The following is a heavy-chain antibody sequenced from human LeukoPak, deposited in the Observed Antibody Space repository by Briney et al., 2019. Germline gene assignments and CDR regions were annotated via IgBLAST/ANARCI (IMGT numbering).Heavy chain of an antibody. J-gene: IGHJ4*02. CDR1: GFTFSTYG. Sequence: GGTLRLSCVASGFTFSTYGMSWVRQAPGKGLEWVSAISGSGGSTYYADSVKGRFTISRDNSKNTLYLQMNSLRAEDTAIYYCAKDLVTGSLDYWGQGTLVTVSS. CDR3: AKDLVTGSLDY. CDR2: ISGSGGST. V-gene: IGHV3-23*01. D-gene: IGHD3-10*01.